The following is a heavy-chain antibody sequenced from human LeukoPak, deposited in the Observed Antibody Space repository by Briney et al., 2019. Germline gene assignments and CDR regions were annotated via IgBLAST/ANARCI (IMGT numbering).Heavy chain of an antibody. CDR1: GYTFIAYY. Sequence: ASVKVSCKASGYTFIAYYIHWVRQAPGQGLEWMGWINPNSGGTNYAQKFQGRVTMTRDTSISTANMELSRLRSDDTAVYYCARDRLRLGYERTNWFDPWGQGTLVTVSS. CDR3: ARDRLRLGYERTNWFDP. CDR2: INPNSGGT. V-gene: IGHV1-2*02. J-gene: IGHJ5*02. D-gene: IGHD2-15*01.